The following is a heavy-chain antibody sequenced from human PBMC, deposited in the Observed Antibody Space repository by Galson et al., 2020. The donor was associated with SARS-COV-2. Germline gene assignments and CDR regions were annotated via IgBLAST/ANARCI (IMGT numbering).Heavy chain of an antibody. CDR3: AKGDMYYYGSGSYYYGMDV. CDR2: ISYDGSNK. V-gene: IGHV3-30*18. CDR1: GFTFSSYG. J-gene: IGHJ6*02. Sequence: GGSLRLSCAASGFTFSSYGMHWVRQAPGKGLEWVAVISYDGSNKYYADSVKGRFTISRDNSKNTLYRQMNSLRAEDTAVYYCAKGDMYYYGSGSYYYGMDVWGQGTTVTVSS. D-gene: IGHD3-10*01.